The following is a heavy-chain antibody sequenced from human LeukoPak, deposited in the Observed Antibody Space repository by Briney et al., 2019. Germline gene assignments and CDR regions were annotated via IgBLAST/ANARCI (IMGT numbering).Heavy chain of an antibody. CDR2: TYSGGNT. Sequence: PGGSLRLSCVASRLIVXAXYXTXVXXAPGXGLEWVSVTYSGGNTYYADSVKGRFTISRDNSKNTVYPQMNSLRVEDTAVYYCARGRGGMDVWGQGTTVTVSS. CDR3: ARGRGGMDV. J-gene: IGHJ6*02. V-gene: IGHV3-66*01. CDR1: RLIVXAXY.